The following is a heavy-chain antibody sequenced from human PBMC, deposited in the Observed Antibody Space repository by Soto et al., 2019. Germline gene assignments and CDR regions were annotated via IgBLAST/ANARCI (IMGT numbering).Heavy chain of an antibody. Sequence: PSETLSLTCTVSGGSISSSSYYWGWIRQPPGKGLEWIGSIYYRGSTYYNPSLKSRVTISVDTSKNQFSLKLSSVTAADTAVYYCASKGSVTDDYWGQGTLVTVS. CDR2: IYYRGST. CDR1: GGSISSSSYY. J-gene: IGHJ4*02. D-gene: IGHD2-21*02. V-gene: IGHV4-39*01. CDR3: ASKGSVTDDY.